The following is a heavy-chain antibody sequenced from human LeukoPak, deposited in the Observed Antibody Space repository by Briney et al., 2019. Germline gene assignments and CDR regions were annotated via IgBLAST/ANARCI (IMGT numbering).Heavy chain of an antibody. J-gene: IGHJ3*02. D-gene: IGHD3-22*01. CDR2: ISSSSSYI. CDR1: AFTFSSYS. V-gene: IGHV3-21*01. CDR3: ARDPENLFTMIVHDVSNI. Sequence: AGGSLRLSCAASAFTFSSYSMNWVRQAPGKGLEWVSSISSSSSYIYYADSVKGRFTISRDNAKNSLYLQMNSLRAEDTAVYYCARDPENLFTMIVHDVSNIWGQGTMVTVSS.